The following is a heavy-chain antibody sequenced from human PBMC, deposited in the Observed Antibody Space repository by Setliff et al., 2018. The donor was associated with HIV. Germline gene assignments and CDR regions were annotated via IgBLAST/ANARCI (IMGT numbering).Heavy chain of an antibody. J-gene: IGHJ4*01. V-gene: IGHV4-61*09. CDR3: ERSTSESYNFLSGYYEAVAFDY. Sequence: PSETLSLTCTVSGGSVSSISYYWSWIRQPDGKGLEWIGHIYTSGSTNYNPSLKSRVTISVDTSKNQFSLRLSSVTAVDTAVSYCERSTSESYNFLSGYYEAVAFDYWGHGTLVTVSS. D-gene: IGHD3-3*01. CDR1: GGSVSSISYY. CDR2: IYTSGST.